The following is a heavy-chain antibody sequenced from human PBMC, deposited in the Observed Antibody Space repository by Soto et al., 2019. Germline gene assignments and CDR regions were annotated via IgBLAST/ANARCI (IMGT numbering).Heavy chain of an antibody. CDR1: GFSLSTSVVG. CDR3: AHGKYSSSSYYFDY. V-gene: IGHV2-5*02. Sequence: QITLKESGPTLVKPTQTLTLTCTFSGFSLSTSVVGLGWIRQPPGKALEWLALIYWDDDKRYSPSLQIRLTITKDNSKNQVVLTMTNMDPVDTATYYCAHGKYSSSSYYFDYWGQGTLVTDSS. J-gene: IGHJ4*02. D-gene: IGHD6-6*01. CDR2: IYWDDDK.